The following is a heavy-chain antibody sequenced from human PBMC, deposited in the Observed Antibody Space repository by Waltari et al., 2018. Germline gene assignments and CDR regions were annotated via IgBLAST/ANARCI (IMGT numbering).Heavy chain of an antibody. V-gene: IGHV3-30-3*01. D-gene: IGHD1-26*01. J-gene: IGHJ6*02. CDR3: ARSATYYYYYYGMDV. CDR2: ISYDGSNK. CDR1: GFTFSSYA. Sequence: QVQLVESGGGVVQPGRSLRLSCAASGFTFSSYAIHWVRQAPGKGLEWVAVISYDGSNKYYADSVKGRFTISRDNSKNTLYLQMNSLRAEDTAVYYCARSATYYYYYYGMDVWGQGTTVTVSS.